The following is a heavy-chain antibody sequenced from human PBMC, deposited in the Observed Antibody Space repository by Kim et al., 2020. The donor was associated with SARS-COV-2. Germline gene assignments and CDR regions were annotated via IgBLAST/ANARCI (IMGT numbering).Heavy chain of an antibody. Sequence: GGSLRLSCAASGFTFTNFDMPWVRQSPGKGLEWVSDISRSETPKYYADSVKGRFTISRDNSKNTVYLQMNSLRADDTAVYYCAKLRGALLRGGDLDYWGQGTRVTVSP. CDR3: AKLRGALLRGGDLDY. V-gene: IGHV3-23*01. D-gene: IGHD3-16*01. CDR1: GFTFTNFD. CDR2: ISRSETPK. J-gene: IGHJ4*02.